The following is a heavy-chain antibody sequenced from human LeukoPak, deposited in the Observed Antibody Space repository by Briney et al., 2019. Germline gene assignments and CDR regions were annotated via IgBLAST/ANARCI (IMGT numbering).Heavy chain of an antibody. D-gene: IGHD6-19*01. Sequence: SETLSLTCTVSGGSISSYYWSWLRQPPGKGLEWSGYIYYSGSTNYNPSLKSRVTISVDTSKNQFSLKLSSVTAADTAVYYCARRIAVAGGGAFDIWGQGTMVTVSS. CDR2: IYYSGST. CDR1: GGSISSYY. CDR3: ARRIAVAGGGAFDI. V-gene: IGHV4-59*08. J-gene: IGHJ3*02.